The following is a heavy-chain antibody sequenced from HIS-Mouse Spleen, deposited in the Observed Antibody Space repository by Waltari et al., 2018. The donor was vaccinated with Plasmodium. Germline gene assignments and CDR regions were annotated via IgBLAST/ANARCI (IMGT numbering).Heavy chain of an antibody. CDR3: ARGMKSSSSAFDI. CDR2: IYSGGST. V-gene: IGHV3-53*01. Sequence: EVQLVESGGGLIQPGGSLRLSCAASGFTVSSNYMGWVRQAPGKGLESVSVIYSGGSTYYADSVKGRFTISRDNSKNTLYLQMNSLRAEDTAVYYCARGMKSSSSAFDIWGQGTMVTVSS. CDR1: GFTVSSNY. J-gene: IGHJ3*02. D-gene: IGHD6-6*01.